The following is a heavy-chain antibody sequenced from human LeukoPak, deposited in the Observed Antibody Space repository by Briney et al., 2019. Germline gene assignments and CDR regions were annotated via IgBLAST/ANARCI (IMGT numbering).Heavy chain of an antibody. D-gene: IGHD1-26*01. CDR1: GFTFSSYA. CDR3: ARNLGSYSVFDY. J-gene: IGHJ4*02. V-gene: IGHV3-30*04. Sequence: QAGGSLRLSCAASGFTFSSYAMHWVRQAPGKGLEWVAVISYDGSNKYYADSVKGRFTISRDNSKNTLYLQMNSLRAEDTAVYYCARNLGSYSVFDYWGRGTLVTVSS. CDR2: ISYDGSNK.